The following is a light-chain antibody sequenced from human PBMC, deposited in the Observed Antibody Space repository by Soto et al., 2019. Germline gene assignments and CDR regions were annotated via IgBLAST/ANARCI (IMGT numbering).Light chain of an antibody. CDR3: QQYNKWSLIT. V-gene: IGKV3D-15*01. CDR2: GAS. Sequence: EIVMTQSPATLSVSPGETATLSCRASQSISIGLAWYRQKPGQPPRLLIYGASTRATGTPARFSGSGSGTEFTLTISSLQSEDFALYYCQQYNKWSLITFGQGTRLEIK. CDR1: QSISIG. J-gene: IGKJ5*01.